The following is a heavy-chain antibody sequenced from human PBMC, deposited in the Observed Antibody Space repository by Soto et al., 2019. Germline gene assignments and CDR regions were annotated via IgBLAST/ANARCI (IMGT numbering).Heavy chain of an antibody. D-gene: IGHD2-2*01. J-gene: IGHJ6*03. CDR3: AKRYCSSTSFYDAVDV. CDR1: GYTFTRYW. CDR2: IHPGDSDT. Sequence: GESLKISCKGFGYTFTRYWIAWVRQMPGKGLEWMGIIHPGDSDTRYSPSFQGQVTISVDKSINTAYLQWSSLTASDTAIYYCAKRYCSSTSFYDAVDVWGKGTTATLPS. V-gene: IGHV5-51*01.